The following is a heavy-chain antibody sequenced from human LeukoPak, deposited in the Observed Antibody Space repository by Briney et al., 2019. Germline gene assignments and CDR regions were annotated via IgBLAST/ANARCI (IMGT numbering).Heavy chain of an antibody. J-gene: IGHJ4*02. V-gene: IGHV4-34*01. CDR3: VRGTVERYSNYGD. D-gene: IGHD4-11*01. Sequence: SETLSLTCAVYGGSFSGYYWNWIRQPPGKGLEWIGEINHSGSTNYNPSLKSRVTISVDTSKNQFSPKLSSVTAADTAVYYCVRGTVERYSNYGDWGQGTLVTVSS. CDR1: GGSFSGYY. CDR2: INHSGST.